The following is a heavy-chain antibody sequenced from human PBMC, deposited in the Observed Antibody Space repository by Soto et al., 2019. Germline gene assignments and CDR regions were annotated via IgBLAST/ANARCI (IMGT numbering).Heavy chain of an antibody. Sequence: DVQLVESGGGLIQPGESLRLSCAAFGLTISGKKYVAWVRQAPGKGLEWVSALYDVDGSFYADSVKGRFTTSSDSSKTTVYLQMNDLRPDATAVSYGATLHERENAYDVWGQGTTVTVSS. J-gene: IGHJ3*01. CDR1: GLTISGKKY. CDR3: ATLHERENAYDV. V-gene: IGHV3-53*01. CDR2: LYDVDGS. D-gene: IGHD6-25*01.